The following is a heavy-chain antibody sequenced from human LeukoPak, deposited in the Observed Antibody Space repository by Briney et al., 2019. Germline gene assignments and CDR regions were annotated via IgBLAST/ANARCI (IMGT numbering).Heavy chain of an antibody. V-gene: IGHV3-23*01. J-gene: IGHJ4*02. CDR2: ISGSGGST. CDR3: AKSLHYYDSSGYLDY. Sequence: GGSLRLSCAVSGFTFSSYAMSWVRQAPGKGLEWVSAISGSGGSTYYADSVKGRFTISRDNSKNTLYLQMNSLRAEDTAVYYCAKSLHYYDSSGYLDYWGQGTLVTVSS. CDR1: GFTFSSYA. D-gene: IGHD3-22*01.